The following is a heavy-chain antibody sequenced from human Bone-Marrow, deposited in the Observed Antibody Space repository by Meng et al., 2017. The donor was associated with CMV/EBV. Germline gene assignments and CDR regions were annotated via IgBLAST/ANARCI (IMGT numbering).Heavy chain of an antibody. CDR2: INHSGST. D-gene: IGHD3-10*01. CDR1: GGSFSGYY. V-gene: IGHV4-34*01. CDR3: ARVRSFFRSGNYGMDV. Sequence: GSLRLSCADYGGSFSGYYWSWIRQPPGKGLEWIGEINHSGSTNYNPSLKSRVTISVDTSKNQFSLKLSPATAADTAVYYCARVRSFFRSGNYGMDVWGQRTTVTVSS. J-gene: IGHJ6*02.